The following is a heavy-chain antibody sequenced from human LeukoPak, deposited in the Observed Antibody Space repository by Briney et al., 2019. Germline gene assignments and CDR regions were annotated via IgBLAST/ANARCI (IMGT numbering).Heavy chain of an antibody. D-gene: IGHD3-10*01. CDR1: GGSFSGYY. J-gene: IGHJ5*02. CDR3: ARTMVRGVIRRTYNWFDP. V-gene: IGHV4-34*01. Sequence: PSETLSLTCAVYGGSFSGYYWSWIRQPPGKGLEWIGEINHSGSTNYNPSLKSRVTISVDTSKNQFSLKLSSVTAADTAVYYCARTMVRGVIRRTYNWFDPWGQGTLVTVSS. CDR2: INHSGST.